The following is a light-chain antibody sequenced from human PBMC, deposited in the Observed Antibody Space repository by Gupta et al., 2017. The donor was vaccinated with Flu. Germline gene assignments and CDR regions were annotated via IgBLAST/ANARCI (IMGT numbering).Light chain of an antibody. V-gene: IGLV3-21*02. CDR1: NIVSNT. J-gene: IGLJ1*01. CDR3: QVRNTIGDPI. Sequence: SYVLTHPPSLSVVPRQTARITCGGENIVSNTVNWYQKKPGQAPVLVVYDDSDRPSGIPERFSGSNSGNTATLSISRVEAGDEADYYCQVRNTIGDPIFGAGTKVSVL. CDR2: DDS.